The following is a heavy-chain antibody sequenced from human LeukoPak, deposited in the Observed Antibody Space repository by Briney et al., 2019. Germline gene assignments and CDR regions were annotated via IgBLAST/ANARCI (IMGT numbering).Heavy chain of an antibody. J-gene: IGHJ4*02. CDR2: ISAYNGNT. Sequence: AASVKVSCKASGYTFTSYGISWVRQAPGQGLEWMGWISAYNGNTNYAQKLQGRVTITADKSTGTAYMELSSLRSEDTAVYYCVRDYDISGPQKNFFDYWGQGTLVTVSS. CDR1: GYTFTSYG. CDR3: VRDYDISGPQKNFFDY. D-gene: IGHD3-22*01. V-gene: IGHV1-18*01.